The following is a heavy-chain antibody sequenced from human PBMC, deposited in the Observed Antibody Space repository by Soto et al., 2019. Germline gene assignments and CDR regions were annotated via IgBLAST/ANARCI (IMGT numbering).Heavy chain of an antibody. Sequence: EVQLVASGGVLVQPGGSLRLSCAASGFSFSNYSMNWVRQAAGKGLEWVSYISGSGNTIYYAGSVKGRFTISRDNAKNSLYLQMNSLRDEDTAIYYCARGASSFGNFYPSAEYFHHWGQGTLVTVAS. CDR1: GFSFSNYS. V-gene: IGHV3-48*02. CDR2: ISGSGNTI. CDR3: ARGASSFGNFYPSAEYFHH. J-gene: IGHJ1*01. D-gene: IGHD3-3*01.